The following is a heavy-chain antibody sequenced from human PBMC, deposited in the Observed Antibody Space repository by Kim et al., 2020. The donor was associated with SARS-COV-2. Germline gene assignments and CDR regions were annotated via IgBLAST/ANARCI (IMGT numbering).Heavy chain of an antibody. CDR3: AGEIAAAGFDY. CDR2: IYSGGST. Sequence: GGSLRLSCAASGFTVSSNYMSWVRQAPGKGLEWVSDIYSGGSTYYAESVKGRFTISRDNSKNTLYLQMNSLRAEDTAVYYCAGEIAAAGFDYWGQGTLVTVSS. CDR1: GFTVSSNY. D-gene: IGHD6-13*01. V-gene: IGHV3-53*01. J-gene: IGHJ4*02.